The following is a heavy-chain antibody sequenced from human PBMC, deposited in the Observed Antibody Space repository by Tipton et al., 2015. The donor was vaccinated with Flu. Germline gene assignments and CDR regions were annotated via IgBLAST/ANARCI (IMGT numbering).Heavy chain of an antibody. V-gene: IGHV3-7*01. Sequence: SLRLSCAASGFTFSSYWMSWVRQAPGKGLEWVANIKQDGSEKYYVDSVKGRFTISRDNAKNSLYLQMNSLRAEDTAVYYCARYGHEEQWLVWYFGLWGRGTLVTVSS. CDR1: GFTFSSYW. J-gene: IGHJ2*01. D-gene: IGHD6-19*01. CDR2: IKQDGSEK. CDR3: ARYGHEEQWLVWYFGL.